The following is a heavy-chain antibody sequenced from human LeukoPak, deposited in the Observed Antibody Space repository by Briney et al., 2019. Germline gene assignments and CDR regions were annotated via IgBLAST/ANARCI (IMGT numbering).Heavy chain of an antibody. J-gene: IGHJ4*02. D-gene: IGHD2-2*01. CDR1: GYTFTSYA. V-gene: IGHV1-18*01. Sequence: ASVKVSCKASGYTFTSYAFIWVRQAPGQGLEWMGWISASNDNTAYAPYFRGRITLTTDTSTSTAYLDLRSLRSDDTAVYYCARTRPENPSDFWGQGTLVTVSS. CDR3: ARTRPENPSDF. CDR2: ISASNDNT.